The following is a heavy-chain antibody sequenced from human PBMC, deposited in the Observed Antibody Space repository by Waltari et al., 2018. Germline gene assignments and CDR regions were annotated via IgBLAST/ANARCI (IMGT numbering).Heavy chain of an antibody. CDR3: ARLRFGELFSDDY. Sequence: EVQLVETGGGLIQPGGSLRLSCAASGFTVSSNYMSWVRQAPGKGLEWVSVIYSGGSTYYADSVKGRFTISRDNSKNTLYLQMNSLRAEDTAVYYCARLRFGELFSDDYWGQGTLVTVSS. CDR1: GFTVSSNY. V-gene: IGHV3-53*02. J-gene: IGHJ4*02. CDR2: IYSGGST. D-gene: IGHD3-10*01.